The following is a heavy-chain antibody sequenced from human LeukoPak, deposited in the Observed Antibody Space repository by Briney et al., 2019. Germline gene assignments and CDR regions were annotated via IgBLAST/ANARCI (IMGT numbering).Heavy chain of an antibody. CDR1: GGTFSSYA. V-gene: IGHV1-69*05. D-gene: IGHD5/OR15-5a*01. CDR3: AKDWGIGVVSTPGWYYDY. CDR2: IIPIFGTA. Sequence: SVKVSCKASGGTFSSYAISWVRQAPGQGLEWMGGIIPIFGTANYAQKFQGRVTITTDESTSTAYMELSSLRSEDAAVYYCAKDWGIGVVSTPGWYYDYWGQGTLVTVSS. J-gene: IGHJ4*02.